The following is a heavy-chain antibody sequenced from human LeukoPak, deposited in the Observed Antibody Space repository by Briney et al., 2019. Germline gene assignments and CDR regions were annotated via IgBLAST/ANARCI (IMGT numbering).Heavy chain of an antibody. CDR1: GGTFTRYA. J-gene: IGHJ4*02. D-gene: IGHD3-22*01. CDR3: AIDENFLGSSVEMIPLDY. CDR2: ISGSDRTT. V-gene: IGHV3-23*01. Sequence: GGSLRLSCDASGGTFTRYAMSWVRQAPGKGLEWVSSISGSDRTTYSADSVKGRFTISRDNSKNILYLQMNSLRADDTPLYLCAIDENFLGSSVEMIPLDYWGLGTLVTVSS.